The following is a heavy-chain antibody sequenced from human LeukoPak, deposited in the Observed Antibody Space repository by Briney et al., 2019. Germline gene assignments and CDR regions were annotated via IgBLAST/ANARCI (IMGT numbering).Heavy chain of an antibody. CDR2: ISSSGSTM. CDR3: ARVTWHGSGSYRYYFDY. V-gene: IGHV3-11*01. D-gene: IGHD3-10*01. CDR1: GFTFSDYY. J-gene: IGHJ4*02. Sequence: GGSLRLSCVASGFTFSDYYMSWIRPAPGKGLAWVSYISSSGSTMYYADSVKGRFTIPRDNAKNSLYLQMNSLRAEDTAVYYCARVTWHGSGSYRYYFDYWGQGTLVTVSS.